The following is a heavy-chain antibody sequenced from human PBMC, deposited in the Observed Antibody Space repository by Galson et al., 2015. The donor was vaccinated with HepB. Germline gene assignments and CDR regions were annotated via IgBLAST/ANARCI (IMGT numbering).Heavy chain of an antibody. V-gene: IGHV3-11*01. D-gene: IGHD3-22*01. J-gene: IGHJ3*02. CDR1: GFTFSDYY. CDR3: AREINDDSSADAFDI. CDR2: ISSSGSTI. Sequence: SLRLSCAASGFTFSDYYMSWIRQAPGKGLEWVSYISSSGSTIYYADSVKGRFTIPRDNAKNSLYLQMNSLRAEDTAVYYCAREINDDSSADAFDIWGQGTMVTVSS.